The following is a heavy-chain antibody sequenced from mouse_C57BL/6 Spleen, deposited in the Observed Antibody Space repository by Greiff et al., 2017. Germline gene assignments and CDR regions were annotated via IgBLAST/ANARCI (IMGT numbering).Heavy chain of an antibody. J-gene: IGHJ3*01. D-gene: IGHD2-3*01. CDR2: ISSGGDYI. CDR1: GFTFSSYA. V-gene: IGHV5-9-1*02. CDR3: TREDGCYVAD. Sequence: EVKLVESGEGLVKPGGSLKLSCAASGFTFSSYAMSWVRQTPEKRLEWVAYISSGGDYIYYADTVKGRFTISRDNARNTLYLQMSRLNSEDTAMYYCTREDGCYVADWGQGTLVTVSA.